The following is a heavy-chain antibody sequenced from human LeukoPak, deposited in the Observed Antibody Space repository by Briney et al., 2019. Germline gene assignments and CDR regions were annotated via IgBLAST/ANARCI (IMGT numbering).Heavy chain of an antibody. CDR2: INSHGSTT. J-gene: IGHJ4*02. CDR3: ARERKYDSNFDY. D-gene: IGHD1-1*01. Sequence: GGSLRLSCAASGFTFSSYWMHWVRQPPGKGLVWVSCINSHGSTTSYADSVKGRFTISRDNAKNTVYLQMNSLRAEDTAVYYCARERKYDSNFDYWGQGTLVTVSS. CDR1: GFTFSSYW. V-gene: IGHV3-74*01.